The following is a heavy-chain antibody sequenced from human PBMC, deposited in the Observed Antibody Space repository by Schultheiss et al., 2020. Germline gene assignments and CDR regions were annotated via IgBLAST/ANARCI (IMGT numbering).Heavy chain of an antibody. CDR2: ISPDSGDT. CDR1: GYSFTDYY. D-gene: IGHD5-12*01. Sequence: ASVKVSCEASGYSFTDYYIHWLRQAPGQGPEWLGRISPDSGDTDFAQKFQGRLTMTRDTSISTASMELSSLTSDDTAVYYCARAKRYSGYPELEPDFDYWGQGTLVTVSS. CDR3: ARAKRYSGYPELEPDFDY. J-gene: IGHJ4*02. V-gene: IGHV1-2*06.